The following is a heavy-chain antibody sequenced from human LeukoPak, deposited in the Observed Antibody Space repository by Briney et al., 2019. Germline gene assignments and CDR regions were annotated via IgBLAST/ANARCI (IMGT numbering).Heavy chain of an antibody. V-gene: IGHV4-61*08. CDR2: IYNSGST. Sequence: SETLSLTCTVSGGSVSSEGYYWSWIRQPPGKGLEWIGYIYNSGSTNYNPSLKSRVTISVDTSKNQFSLKLSSVTAADTAVYYCARRGGYKYGYTYWGQGILVTVSS. CDR3: ARRGGYKYGYTY. J-gene: IGHJ4*02. CDR1: GGSVSSEGYY. D-gene: IGHD5-18*01.